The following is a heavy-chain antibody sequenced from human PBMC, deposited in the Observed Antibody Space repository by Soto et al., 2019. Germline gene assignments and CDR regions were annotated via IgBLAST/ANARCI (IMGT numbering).Heavy chain of an antibody. D-gene: IGHD4-17*01. V-gene: IGHV3-72*01. CDR1: GFTFSDHY. CDR3: ARRQRWLEEDYGDFGDAFDI. Sequence: GGSLRLSCAASGFTFSDHYMDWVRQAPGKGLEWVGRTRNKANSYTTEYAASVKGRFTISRDDSKNSLYLQMNSLKTEDTAVYYCARRQRWLEEDYGDFGDAFDIWGQGTMVTVSS. CDR2: TRNKANSYTT. J-gene: IGHJ3*02.